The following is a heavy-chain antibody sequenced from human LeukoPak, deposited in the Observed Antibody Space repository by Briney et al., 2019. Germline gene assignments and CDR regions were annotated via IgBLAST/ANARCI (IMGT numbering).Heavy chain of an antibody. CDR3: ARDYMMYAICSRGLDV. Sequence: GGSLRLSCAASGFTFSDYYMSWIRQAPGKGLEWVSYISSSGSNIYYADSVKGRFTISRDNAKNSLYLQMNSLRAGDTAVYYCARDYMMYAICSRGLDVWGQGTTVTVSS. CDR1: GFTFSDYY. J-gene: IGHJ6*02. CDR2: ISSSGSNI. V-gene: IGHV3-11*01. D-gene: IGHD2-8*01.